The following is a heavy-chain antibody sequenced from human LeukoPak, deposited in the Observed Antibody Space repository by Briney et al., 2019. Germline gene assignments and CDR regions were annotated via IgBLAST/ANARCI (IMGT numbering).Heavy chain of an antibody. CDR3: ARGSGYSYGYFDY. V-gene: IGHV3-33*01. CDR2: IWYDGSNK. J-gene: IGHJ4*02. CDR1: GFTFSSYG. Sequence: GGSLRLSCAASGFTFSSYGMHWVRQAPGKGLEWVAVIWYDGSNKYYADSVKGRFTISRDNPEHTLYLQMNSLRAEDTAVYYCARGSGYSYGYFDYWGQGTLATVSS. D-gene: IGHD5-18*01.